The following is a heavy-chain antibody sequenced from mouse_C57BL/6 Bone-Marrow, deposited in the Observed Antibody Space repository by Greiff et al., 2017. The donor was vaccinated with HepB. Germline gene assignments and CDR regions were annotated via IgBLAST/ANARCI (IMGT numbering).Heavy chain of an antibody. Sequence: EVQVVESGGGLVQPKGSLKLSCAASGFSFNTYAMNWVRQAPGKGLEWVARIRSKSNNYATYYADSVKDRFTISRDDSESMLYLQMNNLKTEDTAMYYCVRQDIFDYYGSSYDWYFDVWGTGTTVTVSS. CDR3: VRQDIFDYYGSSYDWYFDV. J-gene: IGHJ1*03. V-gene: IGHV10-1*01. D-gene: IGHD1-1*01. CDR2: IRSKSNNYAT. CDR1: GFSFNTYA.